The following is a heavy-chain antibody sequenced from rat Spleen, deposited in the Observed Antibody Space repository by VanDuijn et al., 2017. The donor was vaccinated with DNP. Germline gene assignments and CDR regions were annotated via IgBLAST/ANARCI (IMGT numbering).Heavy chain of an antibody. J-gene: IGHJ4*01. CDR1: GFTFSDYY. CDR3: ARHVPGYNVMDA. Sequence: EVQLVESDGGLVQPGRSLKLSCAVSGFTFSDYYMAWVRQVPTKGLEWVASITNNGDGSYYSDSVKGRFTISRDNAKSTLYLQMDSLRSEDTATYYCARHVPGYNVMDAWGQGASVTVSS. V-gene: IGHV5-25*01. CDR2: ITNNGDGS. D-gene: IGHD1-4*01.